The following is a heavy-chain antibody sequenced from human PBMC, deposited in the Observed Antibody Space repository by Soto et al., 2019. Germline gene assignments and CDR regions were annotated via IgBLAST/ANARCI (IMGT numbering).Heavy chain of an antibody. D-gene: IGHD4-4*01. Sequence: SETLSLTCTVSGGSISSYYWSWIRQPPGKGLGWIGYIYYSGSTNYNPSLKSRVTISVDTSKNQFSLKLSSVTAADTAVYYCARVDYSNLGTYYYYMDVWGKGTTVTVSS. CDR3: ARVDYSNLGTYYYYMDV. J-gene: IGHJ6*03. CDR2: IYYSGST. V-gene: IGHV4-59*01. CDR1: GGSISSYY.